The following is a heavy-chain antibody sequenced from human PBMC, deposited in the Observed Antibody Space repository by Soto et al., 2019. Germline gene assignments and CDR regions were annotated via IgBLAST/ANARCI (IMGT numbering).Heavy chain of an antibody. V-gene: IGHV1-69*01. J-gene: IGHJ6*02. CDR1: GGTFSSYA. CDR3: GRSRYYYYGMDV. Sequence: QVQLVQSGAEMNKPGSSVKVSCKASGGTFSSYAISWVRQAPGQGLEWMGGIIPIFGTANYAQKFQGRVTITADESTSTAYMELSSLRSEETAVYYCGRSRYYYYGMDVWGQGTTVTVSS. CDR2: IIPIFGTA. D-gene: IGHD6-25*01.